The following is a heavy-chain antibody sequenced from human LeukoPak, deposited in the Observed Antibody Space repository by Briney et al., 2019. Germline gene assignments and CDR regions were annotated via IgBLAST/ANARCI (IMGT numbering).Heavy chain of an antibody. CDR3: ARALLDDYGGDFDS. V-gene: IGHV1-69*01. D-gene: IGHD4/OR15-4a*01. CDR2: IIPMLNAA. CDR1: GGSFTNHV. J-gene: IGHJ4*02. Sequence: SVTVSCKASGGSFTNHVISWVRQAPGQGLEWVGGIIPMLNAANYALKMQGRVTITADESTTTAYLELNSLRSEDTAVYYCARALLDDYGGDFDSWGQGAMVIVSS.